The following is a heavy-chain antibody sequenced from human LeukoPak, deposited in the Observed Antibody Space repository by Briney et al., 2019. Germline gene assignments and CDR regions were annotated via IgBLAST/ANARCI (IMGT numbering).Heavy chain of an antibody. V-gene: IGHV3-30*02. CDR3: AKDRLVPGSVLDY. Sequence: PGGSLRLSCAASGFTFNDYNMHWVRQAPGKGLEWVAFIQHDGSNYFYVDSVKGRFTISRDKSKNTLYLQMNSLRAEDTAVYYCAKDRLVPGSVLDYWGQGTLITVPS. CDR2: IQHDGSNY. D-gene: IGHD6-19*01. CDR1: GFTFNDYN. J-gene: IGHJ4*02.